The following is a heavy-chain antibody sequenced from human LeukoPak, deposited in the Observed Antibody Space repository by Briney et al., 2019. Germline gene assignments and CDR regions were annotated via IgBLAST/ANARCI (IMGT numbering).Heavy chain of an antibody. Sequence: GGSLRLSCEVSGFSFSKFAMSWVRQAAGKGLEWVSAISGSGGSTYYAESVQGRFTISRDNSKNTLYLQMNSLRAEDTAVYYCAKDARSKYRPYYFDHWGQGTLVTVSS. CDR3: AKDARSKYRPYYFDH. CDR2: ISGSGGST. J-gene: IGHJ4*02. CDR1: GFSFSKFA. V-gene: IGHV3-23*01. D-gene: IGHD3-16*02.